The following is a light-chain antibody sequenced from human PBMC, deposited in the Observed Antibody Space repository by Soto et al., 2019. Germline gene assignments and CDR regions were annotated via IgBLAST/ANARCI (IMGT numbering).Light chain of an antibody. CDR2: AAS. CDR3: QQYYSYHRT. CDR1: QGISSY. Sequence: AIRMTHSPSSLSASTGDRVTITCRASQGISSYLAWYQQKPGKAPKLLIYAASTLQSGVPSRFSGSGSGTGLAVTISCLQSEDFATYYCQQYYSYHRTVGQGAKVDIK. J-gene: IGKJ1*01. V-gene: IGKV1-8*01.